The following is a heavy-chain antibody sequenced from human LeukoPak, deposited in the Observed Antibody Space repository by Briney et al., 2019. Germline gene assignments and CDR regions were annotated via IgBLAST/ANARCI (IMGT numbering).Heavy chain of an antibody. J-gene: IGHJ4*02. CDR2: IYYSGST. V-gene: IGHV4-31*03. CDR3: ARAVAEENYYFDY. Sequence: PSETLSLTCTVSGGSISSGGYYWSWIRQHPGKGLEWIGYIYYSGSTYYNPFLKSRVTISVDTSKNQFSLKLSSVTAADTAVYYCARAVAEENYYFDYWGQGTLVTVSS. CDR1: GGSISSGGYY.